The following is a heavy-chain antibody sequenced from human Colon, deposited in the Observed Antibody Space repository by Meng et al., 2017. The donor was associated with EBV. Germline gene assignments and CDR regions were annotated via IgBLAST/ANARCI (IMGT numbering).Heavy chain of an antibody. CDR1: GGSISTSDW. Sequence: VQLQVSGPGLGGLSGTLSLTCAVSGGSISTSDWWSWVRQPPGKGLEWIGEIYRGGGTNYNPSFKSRVTISVDTSNNHFSLKLSHVTAADTAVYYCARVRVIPAAVGFDYWGQGTLVTVSS. CDR3: ARVRVIPAAVGFDY. J-gene: IGHJ4*02. D-gene: IGHD2-2*01. V-gene: IGHV4-4*02. CDR2: IYRGGGT.